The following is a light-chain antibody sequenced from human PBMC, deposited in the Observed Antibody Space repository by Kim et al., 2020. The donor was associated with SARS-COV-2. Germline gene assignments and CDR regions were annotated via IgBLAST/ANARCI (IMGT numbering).Light chain of an antibody. J-gene: IGKJ1*01. Sequence: SPEGRATRSCRASQSITSNYLTWYQPKPGQAPRLLIYGASSRATGISDRFSGSGSGKDFTLTISRLEPEDSAVYYCLQYVSSLWTFGPGTKVDIK. V-gene: IGKV3-20*01. CDR1: QSITSNY. CDR3: LQYVSSLWT. CDR2: GAS.